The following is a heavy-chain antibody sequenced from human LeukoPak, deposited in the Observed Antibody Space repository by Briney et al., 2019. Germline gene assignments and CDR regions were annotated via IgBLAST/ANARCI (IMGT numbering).Heavy chain of an antibody. V-gene: IGHV1-2*02. J-gene: IGHJ4*02. CDR3: ARAREYPVIAAGK. Sequence: ASVKVSCKASGYTFTVYYMHWVPQAPGQGLEWMGWINPNSGGTNYAQKFQGRVTMTRDTSISTAYMELNRLRSDDTAVYYCARAREYPVIAAGKWGQGTLVTVSS. D-gene: IGHD6-13*01. CDR1: GYTFTVYY. CDR2: INPNSGGT.